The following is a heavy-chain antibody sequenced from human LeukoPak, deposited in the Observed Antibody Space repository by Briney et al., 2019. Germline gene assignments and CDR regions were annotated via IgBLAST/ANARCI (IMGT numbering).Heavy chain of an antibody. CDR1: GFTFSSYS. CDR2: ISSGGGYT. CDR3: ARSPLISGYYYYYMDV. D-gene: IGHD3-16*01. J-gene: IGHJ6*03. V-gene: IGHV3-21*06. Sequence: GGSLRLSCAASGFTFSSYSMNWVRQAPGKVLEWVSSISSGGGYTYYADSVKGRFTISRDNAKNSLYLQMSSLRAEDTAVYYCARSPLISGYYYYYMDVWGKGTTVTVSS.